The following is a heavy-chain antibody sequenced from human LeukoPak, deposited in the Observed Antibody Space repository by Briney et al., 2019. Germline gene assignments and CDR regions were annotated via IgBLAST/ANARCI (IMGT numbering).Heavy chain of an antibody. V-gene: IGHV4-39*01. CDR3: TRGVPALYYFYYYMDV. D-gene: IGHD2-2*01. J-gene: IGHJ6*03. CDR2: IYYSGST. CDR1: GDSISSSSYY. Sequence: SETLSLTCTVSGDSISSSSYYWGWIRPPPGKGLEWIGSIYYSGSTHNNPSLKSRVTISVDTSKKQFSLKLSSVTAADTAVYYCTRGVPALYYFYYYMDVWGKGTTVTVSS.